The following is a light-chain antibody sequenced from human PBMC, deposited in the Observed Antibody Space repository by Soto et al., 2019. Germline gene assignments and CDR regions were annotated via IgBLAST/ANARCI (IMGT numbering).Light chain of an antibody. V-gene: IGKV1-5*01. Sequence: DIQMTQSPSILSASVGDRVTITCRASQSISNWLAWYQQKPGRAPKVLIYDASSLQSGVPSRFSGSRSGTEFTLTISSLQPDDIATYYCQQYKSYSYTFGQGTNLEI. CDR3: QQYKSYSYT. CDR1: QSISNW. J-gene: IGKJ2*01. CDR2: DAS.